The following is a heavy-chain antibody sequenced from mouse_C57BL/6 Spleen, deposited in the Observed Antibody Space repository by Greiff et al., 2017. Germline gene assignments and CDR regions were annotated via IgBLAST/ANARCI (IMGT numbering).Heavy chain of an antibody. J-gene: IGHJ2*01. D-gene: IGHD3-2*02. CDR2: ISDGGSYT. V-gene: IGHV5-4*03. CDR1: GFSFSSYA. CDR3: ANTAQATDFDY. Sequence: EVMLVESGGGLVKPGGSLKLSCAASGFSFSSYAMSWVRQTPEKRLEWVATISDGGSYTCYPNNVKGRFTISRDNAKNNLYLQMSHLKSEDTAMYYSANTAQATDFDYWGQGTTLTVSS.